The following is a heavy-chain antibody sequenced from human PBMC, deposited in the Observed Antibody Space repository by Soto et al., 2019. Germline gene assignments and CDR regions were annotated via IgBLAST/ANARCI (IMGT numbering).Heavy chain of an antibody. V-gene: IGHV4-30-2*01. CDR1: GASITFGGYS. J-gene: IGHJ4*02. Sequence: SETLSLTCTVSGASITFGGYSWSWIRQTPGKGLEWIGYINHLETTFYNPSFESRLTLSIDRAKNQFSLKLHSMSAADRAVYFCARGGGSDSFDYWGQGILVTVYS. D-gene: IGHD1-26*01. CDR2: INHLETT. CDR3: ARGGGSDSFDY.